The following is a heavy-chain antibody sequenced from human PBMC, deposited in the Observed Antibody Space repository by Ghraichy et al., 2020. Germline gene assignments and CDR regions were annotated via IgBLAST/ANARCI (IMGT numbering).Heavy chain of an antibody. CDR3: ARNILTGYYEY. CDR1: AGALTQVT. CDR2: IIPTLGLV. V-gene: IGHV1-69*02. Sequence: SVKVSCKACAGALTQVTIIWVRWGLVVGLEWMGRIIPTLGLVNYAKKFQGRVTITADKDTSTAYMEVTSLTSDDTAVYYCARNILTGYYEYWGQGTLVTVSS. J-gene: IGHJ4*02. D-gene: IGHD3-9*01.